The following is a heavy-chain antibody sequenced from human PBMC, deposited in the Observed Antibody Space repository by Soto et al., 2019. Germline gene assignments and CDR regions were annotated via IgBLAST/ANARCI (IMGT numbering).Heavy chain of an antibody. CDR3: AKGVIMDY. J-gene: IGHJ4*02. V-gene: IGHV3-30*18. D-gene: IGHD3-10*01. Sequence: SLRLSCAASGFTFSSYGMHWVRQAPGKGLEWVAVISYDGSNKYYADSVKGRFTISRDNSKNTLYLQMNSLRAEDTAVYYCAKGVIMDYWGQGTLVTVSS. CDR1: GFTFSSYG. CDR2: ISYDGSNK.